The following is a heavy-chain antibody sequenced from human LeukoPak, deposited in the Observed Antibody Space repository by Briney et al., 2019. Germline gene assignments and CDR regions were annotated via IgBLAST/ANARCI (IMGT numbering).Heavy chain of an antibody. CDR2: IYYSGST. D-gene: IGHD6-19*01. J-gene: IGHJ4*02. CDR3: TRDSHGGSGCVDY. V-gene: IGHV4-39*07. Sequence: AEPLSLTCTVSGGSISSSNYYWGWFRQPPGKGLGWIGSIYYSGSTYYNPSLKSRVTISVDTSKNQFSLKLSSVAAADTAVYYCTRDSHGGSGCVDYWGQGTLVTVSS. CDR1: GGSISSSNYY.